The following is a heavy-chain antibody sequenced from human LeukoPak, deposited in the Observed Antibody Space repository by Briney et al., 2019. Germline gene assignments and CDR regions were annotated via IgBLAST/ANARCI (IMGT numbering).Heavy chain of an antibody. J-gene: IGHJ3*02. D-gene: IGHD1-26*01. CDR3: ASGSQLATNDAFDI. CDR2: IIPILGIA. Sequence: ASVKVSCKASGGTFSSYAISWVRQAPGQGLEGMGRIIPILGIANYAQKFQGRVTITADKSKSTAYMELSSLRSEDTDVSYCASGSQLATNDAFDIWGQGTMVTVSS. CDR1: GGTFSSYA. V-gene: IGHV1-69*04.